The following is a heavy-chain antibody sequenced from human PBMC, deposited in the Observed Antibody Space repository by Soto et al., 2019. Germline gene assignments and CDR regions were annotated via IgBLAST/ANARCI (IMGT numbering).Heavy chain of an antibody. CDR2: IWHDGGNK. CDR1: GFTFSSYG. CDR3: ARDGDVNTGFGKDY. D-gene: IGHD3-16*01. V-gene: IGHV3-33*01. J-gene: IGHJ4*02. Sequence: GGSLRLSCAASGFTFSSYGMHWVRQARGKGLEWVAFIWHDGGNKFYAESVKGRFTISRDNSKNTLYLQMTSLSAEDTAMYYCARDGDVNTGFGKDYWGQGTLVTVSS.